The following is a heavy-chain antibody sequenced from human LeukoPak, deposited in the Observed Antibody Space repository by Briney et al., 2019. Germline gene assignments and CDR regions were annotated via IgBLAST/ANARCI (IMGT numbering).Heavy chain of an antibody. J-gene: IGHJ4*02. CDR2: IKQDGSEK. V-gene: IGHV3-7*01. CDR3: ESLSSPG. CDR1: GFTFSSSW. D-gene: IGHD3-16*02. Sequence: PGGSLRLSCAASGFTFSSSWMHWVRQAPGKGLEWVANIKQDGSEKYYMDSVKGRFTISRDNGKNSLYLQMSSPRVEDTAVYYCESLSSPGWGQGTLVTVSS.